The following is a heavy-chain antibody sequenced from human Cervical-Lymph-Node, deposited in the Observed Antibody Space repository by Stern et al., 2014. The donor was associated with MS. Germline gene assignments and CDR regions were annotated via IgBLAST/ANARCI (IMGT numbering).Heavy chain of an antibody. CDR3: ARHHRPSRRSSTYYYYAMDV. CDR1: GLSFSDYS. Sequence: EVQLLESGGGLVKPGGSLRLSCAASGLSFSDYSMNWVRQAPGKGLEWVSSINSRSDYIYYADSVKGRFTISRDNGKNSLYLQMNSLRAEDTAVYYCARHHRPSRRSSTYYYYAMDVWGQGTTVTVSS. V-gene: IGHV3-21*01. CDR2: INSRSDYI. D-gene: IGHD3-10*01. J-gene: IGHJ6*02.